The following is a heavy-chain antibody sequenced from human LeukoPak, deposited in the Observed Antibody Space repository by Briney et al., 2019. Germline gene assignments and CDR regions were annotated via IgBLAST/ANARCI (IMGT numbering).Heavy chain of an antibody. Sequence: GGSLRLSCAASGFSFSSYCKSWVHQAPGKGLEWVAKIKKEGSMKYYMDPMKDRFSISRDEAMKSLYLKMHSLRAENTAVYYCARHVSSGWYHWFDPWGQGTLVTVSS. CDR3: ARHVSSGWYHWFDP. V-gene: IGHV3-7*01. J-gene: IGHJ5*02. D-gene: IGHD6-19*01. CDR1: GFSFSSYC. CDR2: IKKEGSMK.